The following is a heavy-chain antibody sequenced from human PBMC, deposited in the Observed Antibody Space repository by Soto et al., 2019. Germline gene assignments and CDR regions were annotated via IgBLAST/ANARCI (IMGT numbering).Heavy chain of an antibody. CDR3: ARDSSLTSYYFDY. V-gene: IGHV1-69*08. J-gene: IGHJ4*02. CDR2: IIPILGIA. CDR1: GGTFSSYT. D-gene: IGHD2-2*01. Sequence: QVQLVQSGAEVKKPGSSVKVSCKASGGTFSSYTISWVRQAPGQGLEWMGRIIPILGIANYAKKFQGRVTITADKSTSTAYMELSSLRSEDTAVYYCARDSSLTSYYFDYWGQGTLVTVSS.